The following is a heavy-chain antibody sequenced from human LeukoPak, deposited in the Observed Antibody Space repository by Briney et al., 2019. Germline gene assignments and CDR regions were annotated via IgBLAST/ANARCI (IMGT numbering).Heavy chain of an antibody. CDR1: GGTFSSYA. V-gene: IGHV1-69*04. J-gene: IGHJ3*02. D-gene: IGHD3-16*02. CDR3: ASPGVYYDYVWGSYRPHDAFDI. Sequence: SVKVSCKASGGTFSSYAISWVRQAPGQGLEWMGRIIPILGIANYAQKFQGRVTITADKSTSTAYMELGSLRSEDTAVYYCASPGVYYDYVWGSYRPHDAFDIWGQGTMVTVSS. CDR2: IIPILGIA.